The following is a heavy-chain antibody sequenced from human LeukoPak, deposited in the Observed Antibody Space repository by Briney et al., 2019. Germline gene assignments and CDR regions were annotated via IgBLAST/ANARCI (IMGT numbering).Heavy chain of an antibody. CDR3: ARNYDILTGYPYYYYGMDV. CDR2: ISYDGSNK. CDR1: GFTFSSYA. J-gene: IGHJ6*02. Sequence: GGSLRLSCAASGFTFSSYAMHWVRQAPGQGLEWVAVISYDGSNKYYADSVKGRFTISRDNSKNTLYLQINSLRAEDTAVYYCARNYDILTGYPYYYYGMDVWGQGTTVTVS. V-gene: IGHV3-30-3*01. D-gene: IGHD3-9*01.